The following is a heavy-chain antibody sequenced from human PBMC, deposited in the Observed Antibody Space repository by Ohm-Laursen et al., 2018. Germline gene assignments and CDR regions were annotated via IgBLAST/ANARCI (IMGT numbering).Heavy chain of an antibody. CDR2: INHSGST. Sequence: SETLSLTCTVYGGSFSGYYWSWIRQPPGKGLEWIGEINHSGSTNYNPSLKSRVTISVDTSKNQFSRKLSSVTAADTAVYYCANNSSSSDYWGQGTLVTVSS. V-gene: IGHV4-34*01. D-gene: IGHD6-6*01. J-gene: IGHJ4*02. CDR1: GGSFSGYY. CDR3: ANNSSSSDY.